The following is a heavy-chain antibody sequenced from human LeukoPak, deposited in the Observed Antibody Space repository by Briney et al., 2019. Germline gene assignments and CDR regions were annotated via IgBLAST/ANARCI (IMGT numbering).Heavy chain of an antibody. CDR1: GGSLSDYY. J-gene: IGHJ4*02. CDR2: INHSGST. Sequence: ETLSLTCCVYGGSLSDYYWSWIRQPPGKGLEWIGEINHSGSTNYNPSLKSRVTISVDTSKNQFSLKLSSVTAADTAVYYCARQTGSGLFILPGGQGTLVTVSS. D-gene: IGHD3/OR15-3a*01. V-gene: IGHV4-34*01. CDR3: ARQTGSGLFILP.